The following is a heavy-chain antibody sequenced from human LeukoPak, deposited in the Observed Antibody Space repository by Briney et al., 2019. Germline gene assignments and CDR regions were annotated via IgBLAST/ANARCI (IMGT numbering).Heavy chain of an antibody. Sequence: ASVKVSCKASGYTFTGYYMHWVRQAPGQGLEWMGWINPNSGSTNYAQKFQGRVTMTRDTSISTAFMDLSRLRSDDTAVYYCARRGNYGDYFDYWGQGTLVAVSS. J-gene: IGHJ4*02. CDR1: GYTFTGYY. CDR2: INPNSGST. CDR3: ARRGNYGDYFDY. D-gene: IGHD4-17*01. V-gene: IGHV1-2*02.